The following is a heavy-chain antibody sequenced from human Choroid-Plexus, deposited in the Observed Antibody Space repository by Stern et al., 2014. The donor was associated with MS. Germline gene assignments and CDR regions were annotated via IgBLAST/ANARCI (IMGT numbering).Heavy chain of an antibody. J-gene: IGHJ5*02. CDR3: AKDRQYLTFFFDH. CDR2: VSYDGSNK. CDR1: GFTFGSCA. D-gene: IGHD2/OR15-2a*01. V-gene: IGHV3-30*18. Sequence: VHLVESGGGVVQPGRPLRLSCVASGFTFGSCAMHWVRQAPGKGLERVAGVSYDGSNKYYADSVKGRFTISRDKSQNTLYMQMSSPRPEDTALYFCAKDRQYLTFFFDHWGQGSLVTVSS.